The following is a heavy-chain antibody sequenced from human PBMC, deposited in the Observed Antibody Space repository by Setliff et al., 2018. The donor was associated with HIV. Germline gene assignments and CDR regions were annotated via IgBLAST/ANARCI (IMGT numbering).Heavy chain of an antibody. V-gene: IGHV4-4*07. Sequence: LSLTCSVSGASISGSCWSWVRLPAGKGLEWIGRIYDSGSTNYNPSLRGRVTMSVDTSKNEFSLKISAVTAADTAVYYCARVLEPLLFDYWGQGTLVTVSS. D-gene: IGHD2-15*01. CDR1: GASISGSC. CDR3: ARVLEPLLFDY. J-gene: IGHJ4*02. CDR2: IYDSGST.